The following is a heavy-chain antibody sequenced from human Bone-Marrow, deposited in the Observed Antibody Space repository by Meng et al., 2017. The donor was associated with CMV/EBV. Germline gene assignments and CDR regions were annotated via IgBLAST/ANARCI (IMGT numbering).Heavy chain of an antibody. CDR2: IYYSGST. J-gene: IGHJ3*02. Sequence: SETLSLTCTVSGGSVSSGSYYWSWIRQPPGKGLEWIGYIYYSGSTNYNPSLKSRVTISVDTSKNQFSLKLSSVTAADTAVYYCARVRRVAERWLQPDAFDIWGQGKMVNVPS. CDR1: GGSVSSGSYY. D-gene: IGHD5-24*01. V-gene: IGHV4-61*01. CDR3: ARVRRVAERWLQPDAFDI.